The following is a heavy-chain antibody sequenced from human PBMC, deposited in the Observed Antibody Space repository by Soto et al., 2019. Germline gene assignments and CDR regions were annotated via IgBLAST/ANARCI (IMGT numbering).Heavy chain of an antibody. CDR3: ARVPDV. CDR1: GGSISSGGYS. CDR2: IYHSGST. V-gene: IGHV4-30-2*01. Sequence: SETLSLTCAVSGGSISSGGYSWSWMQQPPGKGLEWIGYIYHSGSTYYNPSLKSRVTISVDRSKNQFSLKLSSVTAADTAVYYCARVPDVWGKGTTVTVSS. J-gene: IGHJ6*04.